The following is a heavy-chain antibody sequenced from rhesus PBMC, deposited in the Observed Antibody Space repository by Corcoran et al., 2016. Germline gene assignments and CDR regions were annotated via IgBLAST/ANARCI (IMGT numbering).Heavy chain of an antibody. CDR3: AILGIAAAGDFDY. D-gene: IGHD6-25*01. Sequence: EVQLVETGGGLVQPGGSLKLSCAAAGFTFSSYDMTWVRQAPGKGLEWVSAINRYGCNTYYADSGKGRFTISRDNSKNTLSLQMNSLRTEDTAVYYCAILGIAAAGDFDYWGQGVLVTVSS. CDR2: INRYGCNT. CDR1: GFTFSSYD. J-gene: IGHJ4*01. V-gene: IGHV3S5*01.